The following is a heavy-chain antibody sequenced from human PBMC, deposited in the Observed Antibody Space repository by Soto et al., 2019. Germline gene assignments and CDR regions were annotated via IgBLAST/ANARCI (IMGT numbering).Heavy chain of an antibody. Sequence: QGQLVQSGAEVKKPGASVKVSCKASGYTFTRYGISWVRQAPGQGLEWMGWISGYNGDTKYAQKFQGKVTMTIYTSTTTVYMELRSLTSDDTAVYYCATNGQPPYYYYGMDVWGQGTTVTVSS. CDR2: ISGYNGDT. V-gene: IGHV1-18*01. CDR3: ATNGQPPYYYYGMDV. J-gene: IGHJ6*02. CDR1: GYTFTRYG. D-gene: IGHD2-8*01.